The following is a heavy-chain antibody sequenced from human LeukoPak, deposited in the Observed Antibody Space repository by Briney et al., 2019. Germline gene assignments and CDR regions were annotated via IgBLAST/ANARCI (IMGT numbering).Heavy chain of an antibody. CDR3: ATSSSWYRFDY. D-gene: IGHD6-13*01. J-gene: IGHJ4*02. CDR2: IYYGGNI. CDR1: GVSITITSSY. Sequence: AETLSLTCTVSGVSITITSSYWGWIRQPPGKGLEWIGSIYYGGNIYYSPSLKSRVTISVDTSKNQFSLNLSSVTAADTAMYYCATSSSWYRFDYWGQGTLVTVSS. V-gene: IGHV4-39*01.